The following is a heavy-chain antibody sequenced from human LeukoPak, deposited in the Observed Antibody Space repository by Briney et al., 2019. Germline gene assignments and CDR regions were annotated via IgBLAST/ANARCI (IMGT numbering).Heavy chain of an antibody. J-gene: IGHJ5*02. V-gene: IGHV3-7*01. CDR1: RFTFSTYW. CDR3: ASLDTAKQPLANH. CDR2: IKQDGSEK. D-gene: IGHD5-18*01. Sequence: GGSLRLSCAASRFTFSTYWMSWVRQAPGKGLEWVANIKQDGSEKYYVDSVKGRFTISRDNAKNSLYLQMNSLRAEDTAVYYCASLDTAKQPLANHWGQGTLVTVSS.